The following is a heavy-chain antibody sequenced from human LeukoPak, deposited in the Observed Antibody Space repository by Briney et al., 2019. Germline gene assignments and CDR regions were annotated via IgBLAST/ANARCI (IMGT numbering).Heavy chain of an antibody. Sequence: GGSLRLSCTASGFTFGDYAMSWVRQAPGKGLEWVGFIRSKAYGGTTEYAASVKGRFTISRDDSKSIAYLQMNSLKTEDTAVYYCTRGIVVVPAARPFDYWGQGTLVTVSS. CDR2: IRSKAYGGTT. CDR1: GFTFGDYA. J-gene: IGHJ4*02. D-gene: IGHD2-2*01. CDR3: TRGIVVVPAARPFDY. V-gene: IGHV3-49*04.